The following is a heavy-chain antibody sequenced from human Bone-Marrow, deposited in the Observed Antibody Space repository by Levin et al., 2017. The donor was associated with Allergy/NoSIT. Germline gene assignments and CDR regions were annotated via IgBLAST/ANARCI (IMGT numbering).Heavy chain of an antibody. CDR3: ARGSYVGGLSFDC. J-gene: IGHJ4*02. Sequence: SETLSLTCTVSGGSVSSGSYYWSWLRPPPGMGREWIAYIYHSGSTKDNPSLKSSVTISLDTSRNQFSLRLTSLTAADTAVYYCARGSYVGGLSFDCWGQGTLVTVSS. CDR1: GGSVSSGSYY. V-gene: IGHV4-61*01. CDR2: IYHSGST. D-gene: IGHD3-10*01.